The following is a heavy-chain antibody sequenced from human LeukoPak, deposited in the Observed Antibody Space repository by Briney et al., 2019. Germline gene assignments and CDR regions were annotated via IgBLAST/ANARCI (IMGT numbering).Heavy chain of an antibody. J-gene: IGHJ5*02. CDR2: IYTSGST. V-gene: IGHV4-61*02. D-gene: IGHD3-9*01. Sequence: PSETLSLTCTVSGGSISTGSDYWSWIRQAAGKGLEWIGRIYTSGSTDYNPSLRSRVTISVDTSKNQFSLKLSSVTAADTAVYYCARGRRYGNWFDPWGQGTLVTVSS. CDR1: GGSISTGSDY. CDR3: ARGRRYGNWFDP.